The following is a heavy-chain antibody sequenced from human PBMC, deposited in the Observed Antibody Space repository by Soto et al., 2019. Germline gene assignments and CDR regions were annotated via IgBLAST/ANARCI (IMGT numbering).Heavy chain of an antibody. V-gene: IGHV3-23*01. J-gene: IGHJ2*01. CDR2: ISGSGIST. CDR3: AKEPVGPNWYFDL. Sequence: DVQLLESGGGLVQPGGSLRLSCAASGFTFRSYAMSWVRQAPGKGLEWVSGISGSGISTHYADSVKGRFTVSRDNSKNTIFRQRNSLTAEDTAVYNCAKEPVGPNWYFDLWGRGTLVTVSS. CDR1: GFTFRSYA.